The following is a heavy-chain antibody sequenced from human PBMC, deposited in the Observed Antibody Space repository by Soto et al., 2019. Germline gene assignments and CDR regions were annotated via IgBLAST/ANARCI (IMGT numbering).Heavy chain of an antibody. J-gene: IGHJ4*02. Sequence: EVQLLESGGGLVQPGGSLRLSCAASGFTFTNYAMSWVRQAPGKGLEWVSTIGGSGDSTYYADSVKGRFTISRGNSKNTLYLQMNSLRAEDTAVYYCAKDHTGVLRFLEWLLYEDYWGQGTLVTVSS. CDR2: IGGSGDST. V-gene: IGHV3-23*01. D-gene: IGHD3-3*01. CDR1: GFTFTNYA. CDR3: AKDHTGVLRFLEWLLYEDY.